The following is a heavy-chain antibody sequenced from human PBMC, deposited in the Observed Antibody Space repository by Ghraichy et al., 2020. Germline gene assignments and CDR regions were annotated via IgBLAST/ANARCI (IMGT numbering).Heavy chain of an antibody. CDR2: ISAYNGDT. V-gene: IGHV1-18*01. CDR3: ARDPSNTSGRYQWLDP. Sequence: ASVKVSCKASGYTFRNHGISWVRQAPGQGLEWLGWISAYNGDTRYAQKLQGRVTLTTDTSTTTAYMEVRSLRSDDTAMYYCARDPSNTSGRYQWLDPWGQGTLVTVSS. D-gene: IGHD6-19*01. CDR1: GYTFRNHG. J-gene: IGHJ5*02.